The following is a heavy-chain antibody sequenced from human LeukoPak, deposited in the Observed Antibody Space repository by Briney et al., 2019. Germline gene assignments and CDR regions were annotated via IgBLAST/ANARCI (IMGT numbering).Heavy chain of an antibody. J-gene: IGHJ4*02. CDR1: GYTFTSYY. CDR2: IIPIFGTA. Sequence: SVKVSCKASGYTFTSYYMHWVRQAPGQGLEWMGGIIPIFGTANYAQKFQGRVTITADESTSTAYMELSSLRSEDTAVYYCAKDDVDTAMGPYYFDYWGQGTLVTVSS. D-gene: IGHD5-18*01. V-gene: IGHV1-69*13. CDR3: AKDDVDTAMGPYYFDY.